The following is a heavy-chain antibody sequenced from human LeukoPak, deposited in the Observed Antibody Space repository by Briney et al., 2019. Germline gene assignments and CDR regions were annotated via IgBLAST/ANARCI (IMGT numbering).Heavy chain of an antibody. CDR2: ISSSGSTI. CDR3: AREVHSWAADY. Sequence: GGSLRLSCAASGFTFSDSYVSWIRQAPGKGLEWISYISSSGSTIYYVDSVKGRFTISRDNAKNSLFLQMNSLTAEDTAVYYCAREVHSWAADYWGQGALVTVSS. J-gene: IGHJ4*02. D-gene: IGHD6-13*01. CDR1: GFTFSDSY. V-gene: IGHV3-11*01.